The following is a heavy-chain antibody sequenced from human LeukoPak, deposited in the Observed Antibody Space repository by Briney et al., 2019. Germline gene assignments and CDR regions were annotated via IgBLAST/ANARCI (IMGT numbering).Heavy chain of an antibody. CDR2: IYYSGST. Sequence: SETLSLTCTVSGGSISSSSYYWGRIPRPPGKGLEWSGSIYYSGSTYYTPSLKSRVTISVDTSKNQFSLKLSSVTAADTAVYYCARGGGLAAAVSFDYWGQGTLVTVSS. CDR3: ARGGGLAAAVSFDY. CDR1: GGSISSSSYY. J-gene: IGHJ4*02. D-gene: IGHD6-13*01. V-gene: IGHV4-39*01.